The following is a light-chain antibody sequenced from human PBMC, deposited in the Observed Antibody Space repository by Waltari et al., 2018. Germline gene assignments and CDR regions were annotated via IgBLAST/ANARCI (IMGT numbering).Light chain of an antibody. J-gene: IGLJ2*01. V-gene: IGLV3-21*02. Sequence: SYVLTQPPSVSVAPGQTASITCGGTNVGTKRVHWYQQKPGQAPVPVAYADSYRPSGIPERFSGSTSGNTATLTISRVEAGDEADYYCHSWHSTSDHPGIFGGGTKLTVL. CDR2: ADS. CDR3: HSWHSTSDHPGI. CDR1: NVGTKR.